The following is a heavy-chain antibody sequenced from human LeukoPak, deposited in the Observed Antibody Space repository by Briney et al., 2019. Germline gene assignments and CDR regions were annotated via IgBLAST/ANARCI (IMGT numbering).Heavy chain of an antibody. V-gene: IGHV1-69*13. D-gene: IGHD2-2*01. CDR2: IIPIFGTA. CDR1: GGTFSSYA. Sequence: GASVKVSCKASGGTFSSYAISWVRQAPGQGLEWMGGIIPIFGTANYAQKFQGRVTITADESTSTAYMELSSLRSEDTAVYYCAREYIVVVPAADDAFDIWGQGTMVTVSS. J-gene: IGHJ3*02. CDR3: AREYIVVVPAADDAFDI.